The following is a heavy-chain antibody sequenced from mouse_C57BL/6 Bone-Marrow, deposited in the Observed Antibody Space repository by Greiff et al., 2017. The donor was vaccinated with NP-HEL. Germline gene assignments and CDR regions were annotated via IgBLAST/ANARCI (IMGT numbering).Heavy chain of an antibody. V-gene: IGHV1-81*01. CDR3: ASGLLPPWFAY. J-gene: IGHJ3*01. CDR1: GYTFTSYG. Sequence: LVESGAELARPGASVKLSCKASGYTFTSYGISWVKQRTGQGLEWIGEIYPRSGNTYYNEKFKGKATLTADKSSSTAYMELRSLTSEDSAVYFCASGLLPPWFAYWGQGTLVTVSA. CDR2: IYPRSGNT. D-gene: IGHD2-3*01.